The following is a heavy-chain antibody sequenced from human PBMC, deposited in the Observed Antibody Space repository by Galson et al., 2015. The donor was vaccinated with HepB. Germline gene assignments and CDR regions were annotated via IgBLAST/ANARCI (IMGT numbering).Heavy chain of an antibody. CDR1: GFTFKNFG. J-gene: IGHJ4*02. V-gene: IGHV3-33*08. CDR2: IWYDGSNK. D-gene: IGHD1-26*01. Sequence: SLRLSCAASGFTFKNFGIHWVRQAPGKGLEWVTFIWYDGSNKFYSGSVKGRFTISRDNSKNTVYLQMNNLRSEDTAVYYCSREGEGRASDFDYWGQGTLVTVSS. CDR3: SREGEGRASDFDY.